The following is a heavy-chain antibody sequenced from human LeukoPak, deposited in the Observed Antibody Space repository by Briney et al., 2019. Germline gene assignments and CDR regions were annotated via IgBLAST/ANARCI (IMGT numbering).Heavy chain of an antibody. CDR3: SRGSDESKTGDS. J-gene: IGHJ4*02. V-gene: IGHV4-34*01. CDR2: IHPYGFT. Sequence: SETLSLTCTVSGDSIASYYWSWIRQPPGKRLERIGEIHPYGFTNFNPSLKSRLSISVDTSKNQFYLKLTSVTAADTAVYYCSRGSDESKTGDSWGQGSLVTVSS. D-gene: IGHD3-9*01. CDR1: GDSIASYY.